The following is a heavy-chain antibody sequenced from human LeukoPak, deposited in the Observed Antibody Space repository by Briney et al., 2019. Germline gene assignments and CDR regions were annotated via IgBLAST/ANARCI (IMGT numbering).Heavy chain of an antibody. CDR2: ISGSGGST. V-gene: IGHV3-23*01. D-gene: IGHD3-9*01. J-gene: IGHJ4*02. CDR3: AKDGLLRYFDWSYYFDY. CDR1: GFPFSSYA. Sequence: GSLRLSCAASGFPFSSYAMSWVRPAPGKGLEWVSAISGSGGSTYYADSVKGRFTISRDNSKNTLYLQMNSLRAEDTAVYYCAKDGLLRYFDWSYYFDYWGQGTLVTVSS.